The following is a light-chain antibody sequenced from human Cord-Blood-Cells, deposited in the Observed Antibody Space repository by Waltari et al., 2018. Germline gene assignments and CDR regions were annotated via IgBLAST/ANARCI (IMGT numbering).Light chain of an antibody. CDR3: QQYYSTPLT. CDR1: QSVLYSSNNKNY. Sequence: DLVTNQAPDYLAVSRGERATINFQSSQSVLYSSNNKNYLAWYQQKPGQPPKLLIYCASTRQSGVPDRFSGSGSGTDFTLTISSLQAEDVAVYYCQQYYSTPLTFGGGTKVEIK. CDR2: CAS. J-gene: IGKJ4*01. V-gene: IGKV4-1*01.